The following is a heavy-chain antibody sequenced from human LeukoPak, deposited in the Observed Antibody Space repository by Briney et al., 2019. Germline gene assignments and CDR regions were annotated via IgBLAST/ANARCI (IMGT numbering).Heavy chain of an antibody. J-gene: IGHJ5*02. CDR2: ISSSSYI. CDR3: TKDPNGDYIGAFDP. CDR1: GFTFSSYS. V-gene: IGHV3-21*04. D-gene: IGHD4-17*01. Sequence: GGSLRLSCAASGFTFSSYSMNWVRQAPGKGLEWVSSISSSSYIYYADSVKGRFTISRDNAKNTLYLQMNSLRADDTAIYYCTKDPNGDYIGAFDPWGQGTLVTVSS.